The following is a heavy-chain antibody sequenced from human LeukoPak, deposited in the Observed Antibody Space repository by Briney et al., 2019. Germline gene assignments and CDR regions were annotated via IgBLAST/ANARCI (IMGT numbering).Heavy chain of an antibody. J-gene: IGHJ4*02. CDR3: TTGPYSSSWYAY. D-gene: IGHD6-13*01. CDR2: IKSKTDGGTT. Sequence: GGSLRLSCAASGITFSSYAMSWVRQAPGKGLEWVGRIKSKTDGGTTDYAAPVKGRFTISRDDSKNTLYLQMNSLKTEDTAVYYCTTGPYSSSWYAYWGQGTLVTVSS. CDR1: GITFSSYA. V-gene: IGHV3-15*01.